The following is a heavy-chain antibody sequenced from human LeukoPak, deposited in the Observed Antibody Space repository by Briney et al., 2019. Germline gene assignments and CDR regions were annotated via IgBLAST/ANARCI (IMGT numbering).Heavy chain of an antibody. CDR1: GGTFSSYA. J-gene: IGHJ4*02. CDR2: IIPIFGTA. CDR3: ARDRPIYCSGGSCYLFDY. D-gene: IGHD2-15*01. V-gene: IGHV1-69*06. Sequence: SVKVSCKASGGTFSSYAISWVRQAPGQGLEWMGGIIPIFGTANYAQKFQGRVTITADKSTCTAYMELSSLRSEDTAVYYCARDRPIYCSGGSCYLFDYWGQGTLVTVSS.